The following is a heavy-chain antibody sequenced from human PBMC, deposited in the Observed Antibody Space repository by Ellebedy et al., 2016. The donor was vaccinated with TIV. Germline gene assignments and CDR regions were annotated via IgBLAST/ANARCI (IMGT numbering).Heavy chain of an antibody. J-gene: IGHJ4*02. CDR2: ISAYNGDT. Sequence: AASVKVSCKASGYTFSSYGISWARQAPGQALEWMGWISAYNGDTKYPQKFQGRVTMTTDTSTSTAHMELRSLTSDDTAVYYCARYVGSTNFDHWGQGTLVTVTS. D-gene: IGHD1-1*01. V-gene: IGHV1-18*04. CDR3: ARYVGSTNFDH. CDR1: GYTFSSYG.